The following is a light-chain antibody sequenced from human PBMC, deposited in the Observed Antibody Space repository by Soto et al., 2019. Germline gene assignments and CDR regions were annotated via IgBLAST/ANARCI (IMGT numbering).Light chain of an antibody. Sequence: DIQVTQSPSSLSASVGDTVTITCRASQSISTYLIWYQQKPGKAPKLLIYDASSLESGVPSRFSGSGSGTEFTLTISSLQPDDFATYYCQHYNSYSWTFGQGTKVDIK. V-gene: IGKV1-5*01. J-gene: IGKJ1*01. CDR3: QHYNSYSWT. CDR1: QSISTY. CDR2: DAS.